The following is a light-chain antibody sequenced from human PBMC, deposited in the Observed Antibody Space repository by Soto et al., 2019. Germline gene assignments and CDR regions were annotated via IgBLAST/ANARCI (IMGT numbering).Light chain of an antibody. J-gene: IGKJ1*01. CDR3: QQYNNWPRT. V-gene: IGKV3D-15*01. CDR1: QSVGSN. Sequence: EIVMTQSPANLSVSPGERATLSCRASQSVGSNLAWYQQTPGQAPRLLIYGASTRATGIPDRFSGSGSGTEFTLTISSLQSEDFAVYYCQQYNNWPRTFGQGTKVEIK. CDR2: GAS.